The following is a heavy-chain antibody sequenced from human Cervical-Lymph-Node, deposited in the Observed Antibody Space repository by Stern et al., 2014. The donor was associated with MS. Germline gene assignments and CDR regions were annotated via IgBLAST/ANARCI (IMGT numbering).Heavy chain of an antibody. CDR3: ARDDRYCSGTSCYTGWFDP. J-gene: IGHJ5*02. CDR1: GFTFSDYA. CDR2: ISSDGSNK. Sequence: VQLVESGGGVVQPGRSLRLSCAASGFTFSDYAMHLVRQAPGKGLEWLTIISSDGSNKYYADSVKGRFTISRDNSKNTLYLQMNSLRAEDTAVYYCARDDRYCSGTSCYTGWFDPWGQGTLVTVSS. D-gene: IGHD2-2*02. V-gene: IGHV3-30-3*01.